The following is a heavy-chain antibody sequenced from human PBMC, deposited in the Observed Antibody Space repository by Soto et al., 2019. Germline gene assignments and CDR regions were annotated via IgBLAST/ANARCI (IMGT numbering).Heavy chain of an antibody. V-gene: IGHV4-34*01. J-gene: IGHJ6*02. CDR2: TNHSGST. Sequence: KPSETLSLTCAVYGGSFSGYYWSWIRQPPGKGLEWIGETNHSGSTNYNPSLKSRVTISVDTSKNQFSLKLSSVTAADTAVYYCAREYCSSTSCSYYYYYGMDVWGQGTTVTVSS. D-gene: IGHD2-2*01. CDR3: AREYCSSTSCSYYYYYGMDV. CDR1: GGSFSGYY.